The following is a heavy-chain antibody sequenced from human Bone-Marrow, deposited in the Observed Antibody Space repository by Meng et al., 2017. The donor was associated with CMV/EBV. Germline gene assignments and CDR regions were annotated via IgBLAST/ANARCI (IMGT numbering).Heavy chain of an antibody. CDR1: ISTSRYY. CDR2: IYRNRNT. D-gene: IGHD3-3*01. V-gene: IGHV4-39*01. J-gene: IGHJ4*01. Sequence: ISTSRYYWGWIRQPPGEGQGWIGSIYRNRNTYYNRSLEIRVTISVDTSKNHFSLKLSSVTAADMAMYYCARHIRGDFWGGTSSFYFDYWGHGTLVTVSS. CDR3: ARHIRGDFWGGTSSFYFDY.